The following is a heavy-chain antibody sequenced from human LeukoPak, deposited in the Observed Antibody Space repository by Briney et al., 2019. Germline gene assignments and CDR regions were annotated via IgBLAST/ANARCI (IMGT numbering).Heavy chain of an antibody. CDR3: ARDGPDYYGSGSHHRGFDY. J-gene: IGHJ4*02. CDR2: IYYSGST. Sequence: PSETLSLTCTVSGGSISSYYWSWIRQPPGKGLEWIGYIYYSGSTYYNPSLKSRVTISVDTSKNQFSLKLSSVTAADTAVYYCARDGPDYYGSGSHHRGFDYWGQGTLVTVSS. V-gene: IGHV4-59*12. CDR1: GGSISSYY. D-gene: IGHD3-10*01.